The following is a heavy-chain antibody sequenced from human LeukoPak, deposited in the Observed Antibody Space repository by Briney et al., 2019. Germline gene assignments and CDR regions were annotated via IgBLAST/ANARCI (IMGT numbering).Heavy chain of an antibody. D-gene: IGHD6-13*01. J-gene: IGHJ5*02. CDR1: GGSISSYY. CDR2: IYYSGST. V-gene: IGHV4-59*01. Sequence: SEALSLTCTVSGGSISSYYWSWIRQPPGKGLEWIGYIYYSGSTNYNPSLKSRVTISVDTSKNQFSLKLSSVTAADTAVYYCAILAGYSSSWYRFDPWGQGTLVTVSS. CDR3: AILAGYSSSWYRFDP.